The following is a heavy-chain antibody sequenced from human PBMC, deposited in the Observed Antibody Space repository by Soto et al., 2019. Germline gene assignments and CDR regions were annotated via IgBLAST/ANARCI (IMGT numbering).Heavy chain of an antibody. CDR2: IAYDGRNK. D-gene: IGHD1-1*01. J-gene: IGHJ4*02. V-gene: IGHV3-30*04. CDR1: GFTFSSYA. CDR3: ARELERVFDY. Sequence: QVQLVESGGGVVQPGRSLRLSCAASGFTFSSYAMHWVRQAPGKGLEWVAVIAYDGRNKYYADSVKGRFTISRDNCKNTLDLQMNSRRIEDTAVYYCARELERVFDYWGQGTLVTVSS.